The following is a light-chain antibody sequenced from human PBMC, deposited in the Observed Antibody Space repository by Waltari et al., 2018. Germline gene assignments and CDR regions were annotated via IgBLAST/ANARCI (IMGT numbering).Light chain of an antibody. CDR2: DAS. V-gene: IGKV1-13*02. CDR1: QGISSA. Sequence: AIQLTQSPSSLAASVGDRVTITCRARQGISSAVAWYQQKPGQVPNLLIYDASRLERGVPSRFSGSTSGTDFTLTISSLQPEDFATYYCQHLTAFGPGTKVDI. CDR3: QHLTA. J-gene: IGKJ3*01.